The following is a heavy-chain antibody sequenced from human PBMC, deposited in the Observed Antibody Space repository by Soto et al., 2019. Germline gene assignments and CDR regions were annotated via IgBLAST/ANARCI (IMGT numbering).Heavy chain of an antibody. V-gene: IGHV3-23*01. J-gene: IGHJ4*02. CDR2: TSAGGGST. Sequence: GGSLRLSCAASGFSFSDYAMSWVRQAPGKGLEWVSVTSAGGGSTHYADSVRGRFTVSRDNSKNSLSLRMNSLRDEDTAVYFCAKRSPYSSSWYSPIFDYWGQGA. CDR1: GFSFSDYA. CDR3: AKRSPYSSSWYSPIFDY. D-gene: IGHD6-13*01.